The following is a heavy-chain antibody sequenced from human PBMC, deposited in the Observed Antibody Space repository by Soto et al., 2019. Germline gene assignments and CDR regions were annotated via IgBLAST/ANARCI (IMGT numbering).Heavy chain of an antibody. CDR3: ARDVATCTYISYGMDV. V-gene: IGHV3-66*01. Sequence: VQLVESGGGLVQPGGSLRLSCAASGFTVSSNYMSWVRPAPGNGMEWVSVIYRGGSTYYADSVKGRCTISRDNSKNSLYLQMNSLRAEDTAVYDCARDVATCTYISYGMDVWGQGTTVTVSS. CDR1: GFTVSSNY. CDR2: IYRGGST. J-gene: IGHJ6*02. D-gene: IGHD5-12*01.